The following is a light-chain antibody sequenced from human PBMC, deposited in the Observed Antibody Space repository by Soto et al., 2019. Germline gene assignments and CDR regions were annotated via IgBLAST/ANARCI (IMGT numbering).Light chain of an antibody. CDR3: QQYCSSPWT. CDR2: GAA. CDR1: QSVSSSY. Sequence: EIVLTQSPGTLSLSPGERATLSCRASQSVSSSYLAWYQQKPGQAPRLLIFGAASRATGIPDRFSGSGRGTDFTLTIRRVEPEDFAVYCCQQYCSSPWTCGQGTKVASK. J-gene: IGKJ1*01. V-gene: IGKV3-20*01.